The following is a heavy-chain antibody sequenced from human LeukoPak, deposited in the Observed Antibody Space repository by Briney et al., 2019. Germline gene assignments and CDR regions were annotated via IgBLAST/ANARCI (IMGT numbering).Heavy chain of an antibody. V-gene: IGHV3-48*04. D-gene: IGHD2-2*01. CDR2: ISSSSSTI. J-gene: IGHJ4*02. CDR3: ASSTRSSTSCCFDY. Sequence: GGSLRLSCAASGFTFSSYSMNWVRQAPGKGLEWVSYISSSSSTIYYADSVKGRFTISRDNAKNTLYLQMNSLRAEDTAVYYCASSTRSSTSCCFDYWGQGTLVTVSS. CDR1: GFTFSSYS.